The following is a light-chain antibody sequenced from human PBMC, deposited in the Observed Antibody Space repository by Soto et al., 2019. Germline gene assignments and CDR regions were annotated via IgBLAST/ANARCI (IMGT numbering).Light chain of an antibody. CDR1: QSVSSSY. CDR3: QQYGSSPIT. Sequence: EIVLTQSPGTLSLSPGERATLSCRASQSVSSSYLAWYQQKPGQAPRLPIYGASSRATGIPDRFSGSGSGTDFTLTISRLEPEDFAVYYCQQYGSSPITFAQGTRLAIK. J-gene: IGKJ5*01. V-gene: IGKV3-20*01. CDR2: GAS.